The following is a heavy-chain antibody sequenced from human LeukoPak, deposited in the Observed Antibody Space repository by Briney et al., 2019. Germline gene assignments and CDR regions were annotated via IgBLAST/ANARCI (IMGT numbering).Heavy chain of an antibody. J-gene: IGHJ5*02. CDR2: INPNIGGT. Sequence: AAGKLSCKASGYTFTGNYMHRVRHAPGQGLEWMGWINPNIGGTNYAYEFQGRVTITRDTSNSTDYMDLSRLRSDDTASYYCARTYYYDSSAYRAWGQGTLVTVSP. D-gene: IGHD3-22*01. V-gene: IGHV1-2*07. CDR3: ARTYYYDSSAYRA. CDR1: GYTFTGNY.